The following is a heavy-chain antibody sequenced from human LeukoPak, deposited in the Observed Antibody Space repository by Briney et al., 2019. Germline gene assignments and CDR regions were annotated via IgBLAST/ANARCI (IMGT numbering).Heavy chain of an antibody. J-gene: IGHJ4*02. CDR2: ISSSSSYI. V-gene: IGHV3-21*01. CDR3: ARLLHYYDSSGYYLYFDY. D-gene: IGHD3-22*01. Sequence: GGSLRLSCAASGFTFSSYSMNWVRQAPGKGLEWVSSISSSSSYIYYADSVKGRFTISRDNAKNSLYLQMNSLRAEDTAVYYCARLLHYYDSSGYYLYFDYWGQGTLVTVSS. CDR1: GFTFSSYS.